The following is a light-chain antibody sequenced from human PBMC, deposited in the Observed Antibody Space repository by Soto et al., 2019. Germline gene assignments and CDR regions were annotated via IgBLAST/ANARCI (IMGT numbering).Light chain of an antibody. J-gene: IGKJ3*01. CDR3: HQYGRSPIHT. V-gene: IGKV3-20*01. CDR1: QSVSNNY. CDR2: GAS. Sequence: EIVLTQSPGTLSLSPGARATLSCRASQSVSNNYLAWYQQKPGQAPRLLIYGASSRATGIPDRFSGSGSGTDFTLTISGLEPEDFAVYYCHQYGRSPIHTFGPGTKVDIK.